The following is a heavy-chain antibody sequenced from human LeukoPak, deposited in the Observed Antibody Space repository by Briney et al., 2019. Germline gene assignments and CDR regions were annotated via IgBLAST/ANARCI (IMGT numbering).Heavy chain of an antibody. V-gene: IGHV3-11*04. D-gene: IGHD3-22*01. CDR1: GFTFSDYY. J-gene: IGHJ6*03. Sequence: GGSLRLXCAASGFTFSDYYMSWIRQAPGKGLEWVSYISSSGSTIYYADSVKGRFTISRDNDKNSLYLQMNSLRAEDTAVYYCARVKYYYDSSGYPGAYYYCMDVWGKGTTVTVSS. CDR2: ISSSGSTI. CDR3: ARVKYYYDSSGYPGAYYYCMDV.